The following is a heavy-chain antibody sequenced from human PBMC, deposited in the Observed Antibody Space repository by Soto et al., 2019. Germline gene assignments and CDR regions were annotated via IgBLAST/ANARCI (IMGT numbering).Heavy chain of an antibody. D-gene: IGHD3-10*01. Sequence: SETLSLTCTVSDGSISSSSYYWGWIRQPPGKGLEWIGSIYYSGSTYYNPSLKSRVTISVDTSENQFSLKLSSVTAADTAVHYCARLWFGDLLPDYWGQGTLVTVSS. CDR3: ARLWFGDLLPDY. V-gene: IGHV4-39*01. CDR1: DGSISSSSYY. J-gene: IGHJ4*02. CDR2: IYYSGST.